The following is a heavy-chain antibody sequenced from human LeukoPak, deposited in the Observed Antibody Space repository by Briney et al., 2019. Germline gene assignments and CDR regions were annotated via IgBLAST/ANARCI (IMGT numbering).Heavy chain of an antibody. CDR1: GFTFSLYA. D-gene: IGHD3-3*01. Sequence: GALRLSCAASGFTFSLYAMNWVRQAPGKGLEWVSYINSGSSDKHYTESVRGRFTISRDNAKKTLYLQMNSLRAEDTAVYFCARDTYEPGLTDFWGQGTLVSVSS. J-gene: IGHJ4*02. CDR3: ARDTYEPGLTDF. CDR2: INSGSSDK. V-gene: IGHV3-21*05.